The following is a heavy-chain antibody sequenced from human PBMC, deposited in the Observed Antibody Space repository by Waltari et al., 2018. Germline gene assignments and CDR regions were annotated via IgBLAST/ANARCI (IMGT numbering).Heavy chain of an antibody. CDR1: AFTFNNYW. J-gene: IGHJ4*02. CDR2: INTGASDT. V-gene: IGHV3-74*01. D-gene: IGHD6-13*01. Sequence: EEQLVESGGGLVQPGGSLRLSCAASAFTFNNYWMHWVRQAPGKGLVWVSVINTGASDTRYADSVRGRFTISRDDAKNTVYLQMNSLGDEDTAVYYCARGLVTAVGYGDFWGQGTLVTVSS. CDR3: ARGLVTAVGYGDF.